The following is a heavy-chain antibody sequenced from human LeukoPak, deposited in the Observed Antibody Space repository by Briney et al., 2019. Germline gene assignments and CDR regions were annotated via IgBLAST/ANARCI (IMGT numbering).Heavy chain of an antibody. D-gene: IGHD5/OR15-5a*01. J-gene: IGHJ4*02. CDR2: IYYSGST. Sequence: SETLSLTCTVSGGSISSSSYYWGWIRQPPGKGLEWIGSIYYSGSTYYNPSLKSRVTISVDTSKNQFSLKLSSVTAADTAVYYCARVIYEPRAVLFDYWGQGTLVTVSS. V-gene: IGHV4-39*01. CDR1: GGSISSSSYY. CDR3: ARVIYEPRAVLFDY.